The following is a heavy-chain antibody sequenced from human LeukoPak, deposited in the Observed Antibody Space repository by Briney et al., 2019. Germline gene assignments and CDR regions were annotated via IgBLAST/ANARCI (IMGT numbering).Heavy chain of an antibody. CDR1: GFTFSSYA. CDR3: ARDRTAMVTYLDY. J-gene: IGHJ4*02. CDR2: ISYDGSNK. V-gene: IGHV3-30-3*01. D-gene: IGHD5-18*01. Sequence: GGSLRLSCAASGFTFSSYAMHWLRQAPGKGLEWVAVISYDGSNKYYADSVRGRFTISRDNSKNTLYLQMNSLRAEDTAVYYCARDRTAMVTYLDYWGQGTLVTVSS.